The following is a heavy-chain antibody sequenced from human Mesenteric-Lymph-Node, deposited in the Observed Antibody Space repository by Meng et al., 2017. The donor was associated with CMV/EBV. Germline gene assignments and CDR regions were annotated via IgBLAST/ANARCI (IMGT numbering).Heavy chain of an antibody. D-gene: IGHD2-2*01. Sequence: GESLKISCAASGFTFSSFWMHWVRHAPGKGLVWVSGINSDGSSTDFADSVKGRFTISRDNAKNTLYLQMNSLRAEDTAVYYCARTTYCSTTTCERQFDYWGQGTLVTVSS. J-gene: IGHJ4*02. V-gene: IGHV3-74*01. CDR3: ARTTYCSTTTCERQFDY. CDR1: GFTFSSFW. CDR2: INSDGSST.